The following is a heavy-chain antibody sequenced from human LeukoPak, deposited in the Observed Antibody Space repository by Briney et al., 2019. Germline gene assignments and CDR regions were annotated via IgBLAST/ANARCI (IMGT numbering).Heavy chain of an antibody. J-gene: IGHJ4*02. CDR3: AKVMRWSSWYFDY. V-gene: IGHV3-23*01. CDR1: GFTFSSYA. CDR2: LSGSGDST. Sequence: GGSLRLSCAASGFTFSSYAMSWVRLAPGKGLEWVSVLSGSGDSTYYADSVKGRYTISRDNSKNTLYLQMNSLRAEDTAVYYCAKVMRWSSWYFDYWGQGTLVTVSS. D-gene: IGHD6-13*01.